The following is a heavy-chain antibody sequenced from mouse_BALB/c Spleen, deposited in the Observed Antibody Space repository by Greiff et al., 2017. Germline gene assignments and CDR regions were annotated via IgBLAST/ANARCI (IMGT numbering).Heavy chain of an antibody. CDR2: ILPGGGST. Sequence: VKLQQSGAGLMQPGASVKISCTATGYTFSSYWIEWVKQRPGHGLEWIGVILPGGGSTNYNDKFKGKATFTADTSSNTAYMQLSSLTSEDSAVYYCARRPSMIRDYWGQGTTLTVSS. CDR1: GYTFSSYW. CDR3: ARRPSMIRDY. D-gene: IGHD2-4*01. J-gene: IGHJ2*01. V-gene: IGHV1-9*01.